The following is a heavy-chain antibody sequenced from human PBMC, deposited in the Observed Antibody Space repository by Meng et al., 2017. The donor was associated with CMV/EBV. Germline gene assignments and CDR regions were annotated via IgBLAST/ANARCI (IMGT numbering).Heavy chain of an antibody. V-gene: IGHV4-31*03. CDR1: GGSISSGGYY. D-gene: IGHD5-12*01. J-gene: IGHJ5*02. CDR3: ARDLEEARLRWFDP. Sequence: LRLSCTVSGGSISSGGYYWSWIRQHPGKGLEWIGYIYYSGSTYYNPSLKSRVTISVDTSKNQFSLKLSSVTAADTAVYYCARDLEEARLRWFDPWGQGTLVTV. CDR2: IYYSGST.